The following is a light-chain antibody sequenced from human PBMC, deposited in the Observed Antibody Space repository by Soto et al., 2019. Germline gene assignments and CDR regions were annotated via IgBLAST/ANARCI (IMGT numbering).Light chain of an antibody. V-gene: IGKV1-5*03. CDR1: QTISSW. CDR3: QQYSSYPKT. J-gene: IGKJ1*01. CDR2: KAS. Sequence: DIQMTQSPSTLSASVGDRVIITCRASQTISSWLAWYQQKPGKAPKLLIYKASSLESGVPSRFSGSGSGTEFTLTISGLQPDDVAAYFCQQYSSYPKTFGQGTKVEIK.